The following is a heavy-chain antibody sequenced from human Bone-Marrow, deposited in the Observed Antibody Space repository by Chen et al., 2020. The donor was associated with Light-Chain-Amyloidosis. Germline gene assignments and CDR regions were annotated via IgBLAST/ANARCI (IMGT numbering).Heavy chain of an antibody. J-gene: IGHJ4*02. Sequence: EVQLLESGGGLVQPGGSLSLSCAASGFTFSSYAMSRVRQAPGKGLEWVSAIGGSGGSTYYADSVKGRFTISRDKTKNTLYPQTDSLRAEGTAVKYCAKEGSIVGAPSGYWGQGTLVTVSS. D-gene: IGHD1-26*01. CDR2: IGGSGGST. CDR1: GFTFSSYA. V-gene: IGHV3-23*01. CDR3: AKEGSIVGAPSGY.